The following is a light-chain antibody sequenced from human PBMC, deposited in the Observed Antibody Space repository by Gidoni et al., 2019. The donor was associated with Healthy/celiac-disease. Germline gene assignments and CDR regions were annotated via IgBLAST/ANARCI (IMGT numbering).Light chain of an antibody. Sequence: EIVLTQSPATLSLSPGDKATHPCRASQSVSSYLAWYQQTPGQAPRLRIYDASNRATGIPARCSGSGSGRGFTLTISSLVPEDYAVYYCQQRRNWPPELTFGGXTKVEIK. J-gene: IGKJ4*01. CDR3: QQRRNWPPELT. CDR2: DAS. V-gene: IGKV3-11*02. CDR1: QSVSSY.